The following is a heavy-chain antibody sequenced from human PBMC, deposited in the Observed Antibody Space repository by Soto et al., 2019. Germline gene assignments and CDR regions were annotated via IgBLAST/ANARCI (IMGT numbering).Heavy chain of an antibody. CDR2: IYYSGST. Sequence: SETLSLTCTVSGCSISSSSYYWGWIRQPPGKELEWIGSIYYSGSTYYNPSLKSRVTISVDTSKNQFSLKLSSVTAADTAVYYCAGHSNYRYYYYYMDVWGKGTTVT. D-gene: IGHD4-4*01. J-gene: IGHJ6*03. V-gene: IGHV4-39*01. CDR1: GCSISSSSYY. CDR3: AGHSNYRYYYYYMDV.